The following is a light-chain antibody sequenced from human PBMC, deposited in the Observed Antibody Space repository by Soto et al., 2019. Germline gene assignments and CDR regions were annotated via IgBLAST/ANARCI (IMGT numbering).Light chain of an antibody. J-gene: IGKJ1*01. Sequence: DIQMTQSPSTLSASVGDRVTITCRASQSISSWLAWYQQKPGKAPKLLIYDASSLESGVPPRFSGSGSGTEFTLTISSLQPDDFATYYCQQYNSYSPKWTFGQGTKV. CDR2: DAS. V-gene: IGKV1-5*01. CDR1: QSISSW. CDR3: QQYNSYSPKWT.